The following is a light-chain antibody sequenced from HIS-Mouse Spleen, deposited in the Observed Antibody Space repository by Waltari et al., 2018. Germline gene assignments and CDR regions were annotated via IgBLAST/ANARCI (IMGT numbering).Light chain of an antibody. J-gene: IGKJ1*01. Sequence: DIQMTQSPSSLSASVGDSVTITCRASQRISSYLIWYQQKPGKAPKLLIYAASSLQSGVPSRFSGSGSGTDFTLTISSLQPEDFATYYCQQSYSTPRTFGQGTKVEIK. V-gene: IGKV1-39*01. CDR1: QRISSY. CDR2: AAS. CDR3: QQSYSTPRT.